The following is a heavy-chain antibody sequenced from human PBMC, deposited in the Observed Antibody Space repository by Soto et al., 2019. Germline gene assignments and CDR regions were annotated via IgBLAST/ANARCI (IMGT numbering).Heavy chain of an antibody. D-gene: IGHD1-7*01. Sequence: GGSLRLSCAASGFTFSSYWMSWVHQAPGKGLEWVANIKQDGSEKYYVDSVKGRFTISRDNAKNSLYLQMNSLRAEDTAVYYCARARYNWNYDAFDIWGQGTMVTVSS. J-gene: IGHJ3*02. CDR1: GFTFSSYW. CDR3: ARARYNWNYDAFDI. V-gene: IGHV3-7*01. CDR2: IKQDGSEK.